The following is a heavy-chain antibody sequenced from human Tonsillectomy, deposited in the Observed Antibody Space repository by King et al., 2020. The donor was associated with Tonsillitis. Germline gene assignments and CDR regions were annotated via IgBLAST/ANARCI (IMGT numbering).Heavy chain of an antibody. V-gene: IGHV3-21*01. D-gene: IGHD3/OR15-3a*01. CDR3: ARGTVGFDP. CDR2: ISSSISYI. CDR1: GFTFSSHT. Sequence: VQLVESGGGLVKSGGSLRLSCAASGFTFSSHTMNWVRQAPGKGLEWVSSISSSISYIHYADSVKGRFTISRDNAKNSLYLQMNNLRAEDTAVYYCARGTVGFDPWGQGTLVTVSS. J-gene: IGHJ5*02.